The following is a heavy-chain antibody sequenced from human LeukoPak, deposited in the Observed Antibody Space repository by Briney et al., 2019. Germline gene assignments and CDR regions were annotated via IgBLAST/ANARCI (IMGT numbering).Heavy chain of an antibody. J-gene: IGHJ5*02. Sequence: PSETLFLTCSVSGGSISSSSYYWGWIRQPPGKGLEWIGTIYYSGSTFYKPSLTSRVTISVDTSKNQFSLKLSSVTAADTAVYYCARIHPANWNPFNWFDPWGQGTLVTVSS. CDR2: IYYSGST. D-gene: IGHD1-1*01. CDR3: ARIHPANWNPFNWFDP. V-gene: IGHV4-39*01. CDR1: GGSISSSSYY.